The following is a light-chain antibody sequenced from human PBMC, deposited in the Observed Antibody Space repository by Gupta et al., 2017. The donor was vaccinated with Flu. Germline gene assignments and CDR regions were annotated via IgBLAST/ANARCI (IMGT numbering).Light chain of an antibody. CDR3: QQYDAWIT. V-gene: IGKV3-15*01. CDR1: QSVGGH. Sequence: IVMTQSPATLSVSPGERVTLSCRASQSVGGHLAWYQQKPGQSPSLLIYDTSTRATGVPARFTGSGSGTEFTLTSSSLQYEDFAVYYCQQYDAWITLGGGTKVEIK. J-gene: IGKJ4*01. CDR2: DTS.